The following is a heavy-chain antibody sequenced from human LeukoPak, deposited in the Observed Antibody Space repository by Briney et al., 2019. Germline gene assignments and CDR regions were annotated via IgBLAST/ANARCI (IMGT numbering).Heavy chain of an antibody. CDR2: IRSSGGST. CDR3: AKAPPDVVSVPQSFDC. V-gene: IGHV3-23*01. D-gene: IGHD1-14*01. Sequence: PGGSLRLSCAASGFTFSSYAMSWVRQAPGKGLEWVSSIRSSGGSTFYADSVRGRFTISRDNSKNTLYPQMNSLRGEDTAVYYCAKAPPDVVSVPQSFDCWGQGALVTVSS. J-gene: IGHJ4*02. CDR1: GFTFSSYA.